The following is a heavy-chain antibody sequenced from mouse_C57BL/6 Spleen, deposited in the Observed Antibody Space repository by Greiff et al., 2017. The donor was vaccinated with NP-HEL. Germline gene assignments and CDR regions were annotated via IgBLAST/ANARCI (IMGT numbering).Heavy chain of an antibody. D-gene: IGHD3-3*01. CDR3: ARGGLFYAMDY. CDR2: INYDGSST. J-gene: IGHJ4*01. V-gene: IGHV5-16*01. Sequence: EVQLVESEGGLVQPGSSMKLSCTASGFTFSDYYMAWVRQVPEKGLEWVANINYDGSSTYYLDSLKSRFIISRDNAKNILYLQMSSLKSEDTATDYCARGGLFYAMDYWGQGTSVTVSS. CDR1: GFTFSDYY.